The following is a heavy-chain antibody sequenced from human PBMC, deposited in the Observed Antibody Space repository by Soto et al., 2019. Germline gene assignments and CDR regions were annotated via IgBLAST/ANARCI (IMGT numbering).Heavy chain of an antibody. Sequence: QVQLVQSGAEVKKPESSVKVSCKTSGGTFVRHVISWVRQAPGQGPEGMGKINPLSGISNYAQKFQDRVTITADTDSTTAYMDLTILTSDDTAVYYCATPTCAATWCAPSNDLDPRGQATLLTVAS. CDR3: ATPTCAATWCAPSNDLDP. CDR2: INPLSGIS. D-gene: IGHD2-8*01. V-gene: IGHV1-69*09. J-gene: IGHJ5*02. CDR1: GGTFVRHV.